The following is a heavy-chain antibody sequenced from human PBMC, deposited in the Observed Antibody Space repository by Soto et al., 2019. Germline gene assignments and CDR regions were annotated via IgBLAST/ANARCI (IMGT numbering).Heavy chain of an antibody. Sequence: GSGPTLVNPTQTLTLTCTFSGFSLSTSGVGVGWIRQPPGKALEWLALIYWNDDKRYSPSLKSRLTITKDTSKNQVVLTMTNMDPVDTATYYCAHRRAYCGGDCPYFDYWGQGTLVTVSS. CDR2: IYWNDDK. J-gene: IGHJ4*02. CDR1: GFSLSTSGVG. CDR3: AHRRAYCGGDCPYFDY. V-gene: IGHV2-5*01. D-gene: IGHD2-21*02.